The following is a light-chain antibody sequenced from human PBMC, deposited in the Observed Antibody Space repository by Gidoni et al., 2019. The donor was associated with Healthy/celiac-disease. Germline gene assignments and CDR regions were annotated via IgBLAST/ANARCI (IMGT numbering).Light chain of an antibody. Sequence: QSVLTQPPSASGPPGQRVTISCSGSSSNIGSNTVNWYQQLPGTAPKLLIYSNNQRPSGVPDRFSGSKSGTSASLAISGLQSEDEADYYCAAWDDSPTFGTGTKVTVL. V-gene: IGLV1-44*01. J-gene: IGLJ1*01. CDR1: SSNIGSNT. CDR2: SNN. CDR3: AAWDDSPT.